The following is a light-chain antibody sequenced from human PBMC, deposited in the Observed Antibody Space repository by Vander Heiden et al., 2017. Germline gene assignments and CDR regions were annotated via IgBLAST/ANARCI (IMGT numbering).Light chain of an antibody. V-gene: IGLV1-40*01. Sequence: QSLLTQPPSVSGPPGPRAIISCTGSSSNSGAGYYVHWYQQFPGAAPELLICDNNNRPAGVPDRFSGSRSGTSASLVITGLQAEDEADYYCQAYDSSLSGPYVFGTGTKVTVL. J-gene: IGLJ1*01. CDR2: DNN. CDR1: SSNSGAGYY. CDR3: QAYDSSLSGPYV.